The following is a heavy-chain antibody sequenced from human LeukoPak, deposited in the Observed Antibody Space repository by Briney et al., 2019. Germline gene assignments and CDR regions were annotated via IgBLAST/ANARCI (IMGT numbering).Heavy chain of an antibody. V-gene: IGHV4-59*01. CDR3: ARENGSGIYLS. D-gene: IGHD3-10*01. CDR2: IYYSGST. CDR1: GFTFSSYS. J-gene: IGHJ4*02. Sequence: PGGSLRLPCAASGFTFSSYSMNWIRQPPGKGLEWIGYIYYSGSTNYNPSLKSRVTITVDTSKNQFSLKLSSVTAADTAVYYCARENGSGIYLSWGQGTLVTVSS.